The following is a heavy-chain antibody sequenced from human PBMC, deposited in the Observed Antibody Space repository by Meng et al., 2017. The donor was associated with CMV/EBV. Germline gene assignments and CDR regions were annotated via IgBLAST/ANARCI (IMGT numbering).Heavy chain of an antibody. CDR3: ARGKRYYDFWSGYYNDYGMDV. J-gene: IGHJ6*02. Sequence: ASVKVSCKASGYTFTSYDINWARQATGQGLEWMGWMNPNSGNTGYAQKFQGRVTITRNTSISTAYMELSSLRSEDTAVYYCARGKRYYDFWSGYYNDYGMDVWGQGTTVTVSS. CDR2: MNPNSGNT. CDR1: GYTFTSYD. V-gene: IGHV1-8*03. D-gene: IGHD3-3*01.